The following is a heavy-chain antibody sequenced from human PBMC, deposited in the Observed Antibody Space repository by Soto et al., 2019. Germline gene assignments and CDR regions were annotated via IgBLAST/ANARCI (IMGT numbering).Heavy chain of an antibody. J-gene: IGHJ5*02. V-gene: IGHV4-30-4*01. CDR3: VHYGGNSDGNWFDP. D-gene: IGHD4-17*01. CDR2: IYYSGNT. CDR1: GDSISSGDYY. Sequence: SETLSLTCTVSGDSISSGDYYWSWIRPPPGKGLEWIGCIYYSGNTYYNPSLKRRFSISVDTSKNQFSLQLASVTAADTAVYCCVHYGGNSDGNWFDPWGQGTLVTVSS.